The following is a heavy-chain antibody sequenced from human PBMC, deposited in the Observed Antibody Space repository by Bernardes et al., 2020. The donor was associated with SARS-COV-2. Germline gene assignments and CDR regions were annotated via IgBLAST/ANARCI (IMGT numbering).Heavy chain of an antibody. CDR3: ARLRADSLGGGFDC. Sequence: SESLSLTCIVSGGSISSYYWSWIRQPPGKELEWIALIYYSGSTDYNPSLKSRVTISIDTSKNQSSLKLSTVTAADTAMYYCARLRADSLGGGFDCWGQGTLVTVS. V-gene: IGHV4-59*08. J-gene: IGHJ4*02. D-gene: IGHD1-26*01. CDR2: IYYSGST. CDR1: GGSISSYY.